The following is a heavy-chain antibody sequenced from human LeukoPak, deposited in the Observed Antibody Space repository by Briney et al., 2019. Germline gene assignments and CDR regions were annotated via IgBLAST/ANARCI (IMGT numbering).Heavy chain of an antibody. Sequence: ASVKVSCKVSGYTLTELSIHGGRQAPGKGLEGRGGFDTEDGETIYAQKFQGRVTMTEDTSTDTAYMELSSLRSEDTDVSYCARSSLEFTDAFDIWGQGTMVTVSS. CDR3: ARSSLEFTDAFDI. D-gene: IGHD2/OR15-2a*01. CDR1: GYTLTELS. J-gene: IGHJ3*02. CDR2: FDTEDGET. V-gene: IGHV1-24*01.